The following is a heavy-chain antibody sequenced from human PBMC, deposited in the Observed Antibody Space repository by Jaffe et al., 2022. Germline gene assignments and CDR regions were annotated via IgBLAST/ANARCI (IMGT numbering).Heavy chain of an antibody. CDR1: GFTFSSYE. J-gene: IGHJ6*03. V-gene: IGHV3-48*03. CDR3: ARVAPDTMIVVVIPQKNYYYYMDV. Sequence: EVQLVESGGGLVQPGGSLRLSCAASGFTFSSYEMNWVRQAPGKGLEWVSYISSSGSTIYYADSVKGRFTISRDNAKNSLYLQMNSLRAEDTAVYYCARVAPDTMIVVVIPQKNYYYYMDVWGKGTTVTVSS. CDR2: ISSSGSTI. D-gene: IGHD3-22*01.